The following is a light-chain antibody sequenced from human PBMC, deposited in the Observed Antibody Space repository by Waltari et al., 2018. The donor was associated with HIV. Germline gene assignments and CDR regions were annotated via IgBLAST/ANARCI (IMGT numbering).Light chain of an antibody. CDR2: DVI. J-gene: IGLJ1*01. CDR3: SSYSRTSTFV. V-gene: IGLV2-14*03. CDR1: RSDIGDYDF. Sequence: QSALTQPASVSGSPGQSITISCTGTRSDIGDYDFVAWYQQHPGKAPKLMIYDVIQRPSGVSFRFSGSKSGNTASLTISGPQAEDEADYYCSSYSRTSTFVFGTGTKVTVL.